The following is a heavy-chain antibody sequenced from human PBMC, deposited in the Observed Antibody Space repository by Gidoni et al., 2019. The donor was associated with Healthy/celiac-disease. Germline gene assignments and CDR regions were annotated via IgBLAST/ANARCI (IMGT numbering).Heavy chain of an antibody. V-gene: IGHV3-11*06. Sequence: QVQLVESGGGLVKPGGYLRLSCAASGLTFSDDYKCWIRQSPGKGLEWVSYISISSSYTNYADSVKGRFTISRDNANNSLYLQMNSLRAEDTAVYYCARVDSGYDLIDYWGQGTLVTVSS. CDR2: ISISSSYT. D-gene: IGHD5-12*01. CDR3: ARVDSGYDLIDY. J-gene: IGHJ4*02. CDR1: GLTFSDDY.